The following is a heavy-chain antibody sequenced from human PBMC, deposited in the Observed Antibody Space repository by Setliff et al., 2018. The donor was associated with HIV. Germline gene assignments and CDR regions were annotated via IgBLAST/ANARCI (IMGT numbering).Heavy chain of an antibody. V-gene: IGHV3-30*02. CDR1: GFTFSSYG. D-gene: IGHD1-26*01. CDR3: AGEVGASRLVS. Sequence: GGSLRLSCAASGFTFSSYGMHWVRQAPGKGLEWVALIRYDGSNQYYADSVKGRFTISRDNSKNTLYLQMNSLRADDTAVYYCAGEVGASRLVSWGQGTLVTVSS. J-gene: IGHJ4*02. CDR2: IRYDGSNQ.